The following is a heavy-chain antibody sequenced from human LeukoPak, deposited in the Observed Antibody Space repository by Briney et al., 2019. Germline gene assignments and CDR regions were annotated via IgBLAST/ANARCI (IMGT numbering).Heavy chain of an antibody. Sequence: ASVKVSCKASGYTFSTHDSTWVRQATGQGLEWMGWMNPGNGDTAYAQKFQGRVAMTRDTSMSTAYMELNNLGSEDTAIYYCARGLGDYNTDWFPVSGYWGQGTPVTVSS. CDR2: MNPGNGDT. D-gene: IGHD3-9*01. CDR1: GYTFSTHD. V-gene: IGHV1-8*01. CDR3: ARGLGDYNTDWFPVSGY. J-gene: IGHJ4*02.